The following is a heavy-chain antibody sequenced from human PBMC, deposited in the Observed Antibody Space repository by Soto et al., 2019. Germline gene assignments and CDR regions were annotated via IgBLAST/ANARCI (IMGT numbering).Heavy chain of an antibody. D-gene: IGHD3-16*02. J-gene: IGHJ4*02. CDR2: IIPILGIA. CDR1: GGTFSSYI. V-gene: IGHV1-69*02. CDR3: ATQREVIAPFDY. Sequence: GASVKVSCKASGGTFSSYIITWVRQAPGQGLEWMGRIIPILGIANYAQNFQGRVTITADKSTSTAYMELSSLRSEDTAVYYCATQREVIAPFDYWGQGTLVTVSS.